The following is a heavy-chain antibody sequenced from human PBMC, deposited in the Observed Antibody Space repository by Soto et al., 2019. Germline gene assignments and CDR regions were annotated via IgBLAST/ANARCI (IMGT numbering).Heavy chain of an antibody. CDR1: GGTFTNYV. CDR2: LIPIFGAA. CDR3: ARGRSSPNFDP. Sequence: QVQLVQSGAEVRKPGSSVKVSCKISGGTFTNYVISWLRQAPGQGLEWMGGLIPIFGAANLAQKFQGRVTITADESTSTVNMELRSPTSEDTAVYYCARGRSSPNFDPWGQGPLVTVSS. V-gene: IGHV1-69*01. D-gene: IGHD6-6*01. J-gene: IGHJ5*02.